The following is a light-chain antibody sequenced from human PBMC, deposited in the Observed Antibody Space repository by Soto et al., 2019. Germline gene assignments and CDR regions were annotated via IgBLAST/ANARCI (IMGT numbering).Light chain of an antibody. CDR2: AAS. J-gene: IGKJ5*01. Sequence: EQVMPQSHATLSVSLGARSTLSGRASQSVARNLAWYQQKPGQAPRLLIYAASTRATGIPARFSGSGSGTEFTLTISNLQSEDFAVYFCQQYHNWPPITFGPGTRRRL. CDR3: QQYHNWPPIT. CDR1: QSVARN. V-gene: IGKV3D-15*01.